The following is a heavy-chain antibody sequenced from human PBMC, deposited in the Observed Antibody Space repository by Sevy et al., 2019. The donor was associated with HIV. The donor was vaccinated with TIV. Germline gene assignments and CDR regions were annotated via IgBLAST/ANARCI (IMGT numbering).Heavy chain of an antibody. CDR2: ISWDGGST. CDR1: GFTFDDYA. CDR3: ARDTSDCSGGSCYPDY. V-gene: IGHV3-43D*03. J-gene: IGHJ4*02. Sequence: GGSLRLSCAASGFTFDDYAMHWVRQAPGKGLEWVSLISWDGGSTYYADSVKGRFTISRDNSKNSLYLQMNSLRAEDTALYYCARDTSDCSGGSCYPDYWGQGTLVTVSS. D-gene: IGHD2-15*01.